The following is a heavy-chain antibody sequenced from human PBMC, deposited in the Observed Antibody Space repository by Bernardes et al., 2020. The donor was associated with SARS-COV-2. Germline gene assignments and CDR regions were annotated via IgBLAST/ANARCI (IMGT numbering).Heavy chain of an antibody. Sequence: GSLRLSCAASGFTFSSYGMHWVRQAPGKGLEWVAVISYDGSNKYYADSVKGRFTISRDNSKNTLYLQMNSLRAEDTAVYYCAKDLLYYDILTGYISPGRVRGYYYGMDVWGQGTTVTVS. CDR1: GFTFSSYG. V-gene: IGHV3-30*18. CDR2: ISYDGSNK. J-gene: IGHJ6*02. CDR3: AKDLLYYDILTGYISPGRVRGYYYGMDV. D-gene: IGHD3-9*01.